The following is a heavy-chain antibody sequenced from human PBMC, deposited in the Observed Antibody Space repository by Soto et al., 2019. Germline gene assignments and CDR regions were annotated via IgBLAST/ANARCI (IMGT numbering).Heavy chain of an antibody. V-gene: IGHV1-69*12. CDR2: IIPIFGTA. CDR3: AREWTPDYGGNPFGMDV. CDR1: GGTFSSYA. D-gene: IGHD4-17*01. Sequence: QVQLVQSGAEVKKPGSSVKVSCKASGGTFSSYAISWVRQAPGQGLEWMGGIIPIFGTANYAQKFQGRVTLTAXXSXSXXYMELSSLRSEDTAVYYCAREWTPDYGGNPFGMDVWGQGTTVTVSS. J-gene: IGHJ6*02.